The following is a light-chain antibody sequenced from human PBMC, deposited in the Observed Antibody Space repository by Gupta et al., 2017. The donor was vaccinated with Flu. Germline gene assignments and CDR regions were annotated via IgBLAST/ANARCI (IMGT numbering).Light chain of an antibody. V-gene: IGLV1-40*01. CDR1: SSNIGAGYD. CDR3: QSYDSSLSGVV. Sequence: QSVLTQPPSVSGPPGQRVTLSCPGRSSNIGAGYDVHWYQQLPGTAPKLLIYGNSNRPSGVPDRFSGSKSGTSASLAITGLQAEDEADYYCQSYDSSLSGVVFGGGTKLTVL. CDR2: GNS. J-gene: IGLJ2*01.